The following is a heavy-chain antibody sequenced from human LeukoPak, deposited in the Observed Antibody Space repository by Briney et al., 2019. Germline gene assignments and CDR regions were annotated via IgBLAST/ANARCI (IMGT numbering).Heavy chain of an antibody. Sequence: PGRSLRLSCAASGFTLSSYGMHWVRQAPGKGLEWVAVIWYDGSNKYYADSVKGRFTISRDNSKNTLYLQMNSLRAEDTAVYYCAKEGVGATRYFQHWGQGTLVTVSS. V-gene: IGHV3-33*06. CDR1: GFTLSSYG. D-gene: IGHD1-26*01. CDR2: IWYDGSNK. CDR3: AKEGVGATRYFQH. J-gene: IGHJ1*01.